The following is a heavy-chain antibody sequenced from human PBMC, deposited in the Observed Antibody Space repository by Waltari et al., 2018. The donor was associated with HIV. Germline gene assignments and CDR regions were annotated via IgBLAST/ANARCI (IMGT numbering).Heavy chain of an antibody. J-gene: IGHJ4*02. Sequence: DVRLVESGGGVVNPGGALPLSCSASALHCHVFTRTLVRLAPGKGLEGVTSISRGSYHLYYSDAVKGRFTVSRDNAKNSLLLHLSTLSAEDTALYYCVRDRTSVTTGDFDSWGQGVPVIVSS. CDR2: ISRGSYHL. CDR3: VRDRTSVTTGDFDS. V-gene: IGHV3-21*02. CDR1: ALHCHVFT. D-gene: IGHD1-1*01.